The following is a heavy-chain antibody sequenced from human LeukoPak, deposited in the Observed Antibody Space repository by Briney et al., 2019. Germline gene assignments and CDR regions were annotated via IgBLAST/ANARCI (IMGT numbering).Heavy chain of an antibody. Sequence: GGSLTLSCAASGFTFSSYARSWVRQPPGKGLEWVAAISSSGGSTYYADSVNGRSTISRDTSKNILYLQMTSLSADETAVYYCAKAHFYGGSCYYLLDYWGQGTLGTVSP. J-gene: IGHJ4*02. V-gene: IGHV3-23*01. CDR2: ISSSGGST. CDR1: GFTFSSYA. D-gene: IGHD3-22*01. CDR3: AKAHFYGGSCYYLLDY.